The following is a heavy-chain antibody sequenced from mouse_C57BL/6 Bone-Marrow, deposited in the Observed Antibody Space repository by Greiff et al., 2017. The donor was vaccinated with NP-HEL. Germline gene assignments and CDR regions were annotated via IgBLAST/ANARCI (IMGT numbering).Heavy chain of an antibody. J-gene: IGHJ2*01. CDR2: IHPNSGST. D-gene: IGHD1-1*01. Sequence: QVQLQQPGAELVKPGASVKLSCKASGYTFTSYWMHWVKQRPGQGLEWIGMIHPNSGSTNYNEKFKSKATLTVDKSSSTAYMQLSSLTSEDSAVYYCARRDYYGRTLDYWGQGTTLTVSS. CDR3: ARRDYYGRTLDY. V-gene: IGHV1-64*01. CDR1: GYTFTSYW.